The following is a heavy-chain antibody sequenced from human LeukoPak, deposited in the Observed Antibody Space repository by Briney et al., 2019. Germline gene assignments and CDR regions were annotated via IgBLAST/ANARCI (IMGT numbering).Heavy chain of an antibody. CDR2: IHPSGML. J-gene: IGHJ4*02. V-gene: IGHV4-31*03. Sequence: PSETLSLTCTVSGASFNSDDHSWNWIRQSPGKRLERIGSIHPSGMLYNNPSLESRVTMSRDTSKNQFSLNLNSVTAADTAVYFCSRGLDSRKLGYWGQGILVTVSS. CDR1: GASFNSDDHS. D-gene: IGHD3-22*01. CDR3: SRGLDSRKLGY.